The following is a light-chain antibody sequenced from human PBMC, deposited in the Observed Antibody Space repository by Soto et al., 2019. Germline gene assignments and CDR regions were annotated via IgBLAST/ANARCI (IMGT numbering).Light chain of an antibody. Sequence: DIQMTQSPSTLSASVGDRVTITCRASQSISSWLAWYEQKRGKAPKIXIYDASSLESGVPSRFSGSGAGTEFTLTISSLQPDDFATYYCQQYNSYSGTFGQGTKVDIK. J-gene: IGKJ1*01. V-gene: IGKV1-5*01. CDR1: QSISSW. CDR3: QQYNSYSGT. CDR2: DAS.